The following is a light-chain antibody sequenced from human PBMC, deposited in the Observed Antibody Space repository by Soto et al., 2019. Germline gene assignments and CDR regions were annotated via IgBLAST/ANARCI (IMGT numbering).Light chain of an antibody. Sequence: QSVLTQPPSASGTPGQRVTISCSGSSSNIGSDYVYWFQQLPGTAPKLLIYNNNQRPSGVSDRFSGSESGTSASLAISGLQSEDEADYYCAAWDDSLNAWVFGGGTKLTVL. CDR1: SSNIGSDY. CDR3: AAWDDSLNAWV. V-gene: IGLV1-44*01. J-gene: IGLJ3*02. CDR2: NNN.